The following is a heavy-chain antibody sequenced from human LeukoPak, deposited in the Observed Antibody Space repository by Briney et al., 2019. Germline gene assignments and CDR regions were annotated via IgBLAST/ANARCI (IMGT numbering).Heavy chain of an antibody. J-gene: IGHJ5*02. CDR1: GGPINSGTYY. Sequence: SETPSLTCTVSGGPINSGTYYWGWIHQPPGKGLEWIGSIYYSGSTYYNPSLKSRVTISVDTSKNQFSLKLSSVTAADTAVYYCARDLGDIVGAFNWFDPWGQGTLVTVSS. V-gene: IGHV4-39*07. CDR3: ARDLGDIVGAFNWFDP. D-gene: IGHD1-26*01. CDR2: IYYSGST.